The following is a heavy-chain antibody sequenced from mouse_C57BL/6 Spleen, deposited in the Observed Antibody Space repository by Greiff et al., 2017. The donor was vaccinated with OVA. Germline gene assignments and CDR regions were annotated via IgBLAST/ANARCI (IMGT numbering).Heavy chain of an antibody. CDR1: GFTFSDYG. J-gene: IGHJ1*03. V-gene: IGHV5-17*01. CDR2: ISSGSSTI. D-gene: IGHD2-5*01. Sequence: EVMLVESGGGLVKPGGSLKLSCAASGFTFSDYGMHWVRQAPEKGLEWVAYISSGSSTIYYADTVKGRFTITRDNAKNTLFLQMTSLRSEDTAMYYCARTGYSNCVGWYFDVWGTGTTVTVSS. CDR3: ARTGYSNCVGWYFDV.